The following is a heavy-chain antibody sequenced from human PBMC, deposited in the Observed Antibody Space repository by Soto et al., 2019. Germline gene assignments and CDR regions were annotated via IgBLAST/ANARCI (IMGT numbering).Heavy chain of an antibody. CDR3: ARGEKGIAAAGHNWFDP. Sequence: NPSETLSLTCTVSGGSISSSSYYWGWIRQPPGKGLEWIGSIYYSGSTYYNPSLKSRVTISVDTSKNQFSLKLSSVTAADTAVYYCARGEKGIAAAGHNWFDPWGQGTLVTVSS. J-gene: IGHJ5*02. V-gene: IGHV4-39*01. D-gene: IGHD6-13*01. CDR2: IYYSGST. CDR1: GGSISSSSYY.